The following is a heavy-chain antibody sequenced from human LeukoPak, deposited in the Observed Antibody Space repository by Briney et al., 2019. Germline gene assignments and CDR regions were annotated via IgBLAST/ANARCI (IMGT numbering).Heavy chain of an antibody. Sequence: GGSLRLSCAASGFSFSAFEMNWVRQAPGKGLEWISHISTGGRTIYYADSVKGRFTISRDNAKNSLYLQMNSLRGEDTGVYYCARGSEYVLDYWTQGTLVTVSS. J-gene: IGHJ4*02. CDR3: ARGSEYVLDY. V-gene: IGHV3-48*03. CDR2: ISTGGRTI. D-gene: IGHD2/OR15-2a*01. CDR1: GFSFSAFE.